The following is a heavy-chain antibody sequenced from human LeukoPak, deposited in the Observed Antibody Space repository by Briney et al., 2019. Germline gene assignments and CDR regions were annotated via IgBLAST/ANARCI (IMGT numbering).Heavy chain of an antibody. Sequence: GGSLGLSCAASGFTFSSYAMHWVRQAPGKGLEWVAVISYDGSNKYYADSMKGRFTISRDNSKNTLYLQMNSLRAEDTAVYYCASPVVTAIPEYFQHWGQGTLVTVSS. D-gene: IGHD2-21*02. J-gene: IGHJ1*01. V-gene: IGHV3-30-3*01. CDR1: GFTFSSYA. CDR3: ASPVVTAIPEYFQH. CDR2: ISYDGSNK.